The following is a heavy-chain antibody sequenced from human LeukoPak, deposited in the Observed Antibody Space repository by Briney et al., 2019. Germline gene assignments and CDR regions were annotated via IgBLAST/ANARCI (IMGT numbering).Heavy chain of an antibody. CDR2: IRYDGSNK. D-gene: IGHD6-13*01. Sequence: GGSLRLSCVASGFTFSSHGMHWVRQAPGKGLEWVAFIRYDGSNKYYADSVKGRFTISRDNSKNTLYLQMNSLRAEDTAVYYCAKDQYSSSWYANFQHWGQGTLVTVSS. V-gene: IGHV3-30*02. J-gene: IGHJ1*01. CDR1: GFTFSSHG. CDR3: AKDQYSSSWYANFQH.